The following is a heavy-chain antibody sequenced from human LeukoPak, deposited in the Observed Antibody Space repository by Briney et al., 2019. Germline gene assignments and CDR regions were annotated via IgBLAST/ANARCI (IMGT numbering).Heavy chain of an antibody. D-gene: IGHD2/OR15-2a*01. J-gene: IGHJ4*02. CDR1: GGSFSGYY. CDR2: INHSGST. V-gene: IGHV4-34*01. Sequence: SETLSLTCAVYGGSFSGYYWSWIRQPPGKGLEWIGEINHSGSTNYNPSLKSRVTISVDTSKNQFSLKLSSVTAADTAVYYCARDGGHSTDFDYWGQGTLVTVSS. CDR3: ARDGGHSTDFDY.